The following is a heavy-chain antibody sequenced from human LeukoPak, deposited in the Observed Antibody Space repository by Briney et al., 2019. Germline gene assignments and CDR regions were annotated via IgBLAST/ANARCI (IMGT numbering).Heavy chain of an antibody. CDR3: ARTWGVEMATISTIDY. CDR2: INPNSGVT. D-gene: IGHD5-24*01. CDR1: GYTFTGYF. J-gene: IGHJ4*02. V-gene: IGHV1-2*02. Sequence: GASVKVSCKASGYTFTGYFMHWVRQAPGQGLEWLGWINPNSGVTNYAQKFQGRVTMARDTSISTAYMELSRLRSDGTAVYYCARTWGVEMATISTIDYWGQGTLVTVSS.